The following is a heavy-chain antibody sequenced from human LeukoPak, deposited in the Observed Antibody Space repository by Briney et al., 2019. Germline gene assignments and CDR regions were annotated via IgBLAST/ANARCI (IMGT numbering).Heavy chain of an antibody. CDR1: GFTFSSYA. V-gene: IGHV3-23*01. J-gene: IGHJ4*02. CDR2: ISGSGGST. CDR3: AKDRSSGWSPFDY. D-gene: IGHD6-19*01. Sequence: QTGGSLRLSCAASGFTFSSYAMSWVRQAPGKGLEWVSAISGSGGSTYYADSVKGRFTISRDNSKNTLYLQMNSLRAEDTAVYYCAKDRSSGWSPFDYWGQGTLVTVSP.